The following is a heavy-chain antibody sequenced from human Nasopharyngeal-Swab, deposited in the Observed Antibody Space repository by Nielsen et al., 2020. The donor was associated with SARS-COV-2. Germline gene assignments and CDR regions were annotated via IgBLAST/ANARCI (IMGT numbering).Heavy chain of an antibody. CDR1: GFTFSNYC. D-gene: IGHD1-26*01. CDR2: ISGSGSGT. Sequence: GESLKISCAASGFTFSNYCMSWVRQAPGKGLEWVTGISGSGSGTYYADSVRGRFTISRDNSKNTLYLQMNSLRVDDTAVYYCAKGPSGNHYFDYWGHGTLVTVSS. CDR3: AKGPSGNHYFDY. V-gene: IGHV3-23*01. J-gene: IGHJ4*01.